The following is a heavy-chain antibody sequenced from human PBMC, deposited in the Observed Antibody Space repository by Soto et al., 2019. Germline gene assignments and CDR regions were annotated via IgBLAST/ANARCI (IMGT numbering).Heavy chain of an antibody. J-gene: IGHJ4*02. CDR2: ISGSGGST. CDR3: AKAASNLRVKDQIDY. V-gene: IGHV3-23*01. Sequence: LRLSCAASGFTFSSYAMSWVRQAPGKGLEWVSAISGSGGSTYYADSVKGRFTISRDNSKSTLYLQMNSLRAEDTAVYYCAKAASNLRVKDQIDYWGQGTLVTVSS. D-gene: IGHD4-17*01. CDR1: GFTFSSYA.